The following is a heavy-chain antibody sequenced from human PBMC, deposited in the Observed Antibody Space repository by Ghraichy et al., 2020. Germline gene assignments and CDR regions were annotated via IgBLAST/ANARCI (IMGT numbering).Heavy chain of an antibody. CDR2: IYYSGST. V-gene: IGHV4-61*01. Sequence: SETLSLTCTVSGGSVSSGSYYWSWIRQPPGKGLEWIGYIYYSGSTNYNPSLKSRVTISVDTSKNQFSLKLSSVTAADTAVYYCARRPSQGYSYGYELDYWGQGTLVTVSS. CDR3: ARRPSQGYSYGYELDY. CDR1: GGSVSSGSYY. D-gene: IGHD5-18*01. J-gene: IGHJ4*02.